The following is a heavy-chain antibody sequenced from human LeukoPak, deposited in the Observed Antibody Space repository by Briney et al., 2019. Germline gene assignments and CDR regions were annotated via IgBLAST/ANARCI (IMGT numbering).Heavy chain of an antibody. J-gene: IGHJ6*02. Sequence: SETLSLTCDVSGDSIRSITYYWSWIRQHPGKGLEWIGYIYYSGSTYYNPSLKSRVTISVDTSKNQFSLKLSSVTAADTAVYYCARDVVVTPLPNPDANLYYYYYGMDVWGQGTTVTVSS. CDR1: GDSIRSITYY. V-gene: IGHV4-31*11. CDR3: ARDVVVTPLPNPDANLYYYYYGMDV. D-gene: IGHD4-23*01. CDR2: IYYSGST.